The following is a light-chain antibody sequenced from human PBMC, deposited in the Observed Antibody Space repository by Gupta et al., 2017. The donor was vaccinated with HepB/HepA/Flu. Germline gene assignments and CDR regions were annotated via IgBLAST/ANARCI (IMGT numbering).Light chain of an antibody. CDR3: QQSYSTPQT. J-gene: IGKJ1*01. CDR2: AAS. Sequence: DIHLTQSPSSLSASVGDRVTITCRASQSISSYLNWYQQKPGKAPMLLIYAASSLQSGVPSRFSGSGSGTDFTLTISSLQPEDFANYYCQQSYSTPQTFGQGTKVEIK. CDR1: QSISSY. V-gene: IGKV1-39*01.